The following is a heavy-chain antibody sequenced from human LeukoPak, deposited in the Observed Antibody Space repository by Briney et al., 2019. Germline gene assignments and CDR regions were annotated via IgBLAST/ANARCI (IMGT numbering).Heavy chain of an antibody. Sequence: PGGSLRLSCAASGFTFSSYAMHWVRQAPGKGLEWVAVISYDGSNKYYADSVKGRFTISRDNSKNTLYLQMNSLRAEDTAVYYCARDQWGQGGGFDYWGQGTLVTVSS. CDR3: ARDQWGQGGGFDY. CDR2: ISYDGSNK. D-gene: IGHD1-26*01. J-gene: IGHJ4*02. V-gene: IGHV3-30*04. CDR1: GFTFSSYA.